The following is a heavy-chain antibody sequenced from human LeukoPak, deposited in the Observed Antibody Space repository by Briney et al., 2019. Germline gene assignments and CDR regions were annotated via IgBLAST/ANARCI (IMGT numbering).Heavy chain of an antibody. CDR3: ARAHNWKYGTFDY. CDR2: ISSSSSYI. CDR1: GFTFSSYS. Sequence: GGSLRLSCAASGFTFSSYSMNWVRQAPGKGLEWVSCISSSSSYIYYADSVKGRFTISRDNAKNSLYLQMNSLRVEDTAVYYCARAHNWKYGTFDYWGQGTLVAVSS. J-gene: IGHJ4*02. D-gene: IGHD1-7*01. V-gene: IGHV3-21*01.